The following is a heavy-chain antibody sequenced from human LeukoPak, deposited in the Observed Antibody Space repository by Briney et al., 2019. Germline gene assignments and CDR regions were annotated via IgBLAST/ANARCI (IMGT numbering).Heavy chain of an antibody. V-gene: IGHV3-30*04. D-gene: IGHD3-10*01. CDR3: AKGITMVR. Sequence: GGSLRLSCAASGFTFSSYAMHWVRQAPGKGLEWVAVISYDGSNKYYADSVKGRFTISRDNSKNTLYLQMNSLRAEDTAVYYCAKGITMVRWGQGTLVTVSS. CDR1: GFTFSSYA. J-gene: IGHJ4*02. CDR2: ISYDGSNK.